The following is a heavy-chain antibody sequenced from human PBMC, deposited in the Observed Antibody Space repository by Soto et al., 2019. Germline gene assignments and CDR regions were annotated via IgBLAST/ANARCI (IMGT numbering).Heavy chain of an antibody. V-gene: IGHV4-30-4*01. Sequence: QVQLQESGPGLVKPSETLSLTCTVSCGSISGGVHSWSWIRQPPGKGLEWIGHIFDSGRTYYNPSLRSRFTRSVDPSKNQFSLRLSSVTAADTAVYYCAREIMPLTNDWYFNLWGRGTLVTVSS. CDR2: IFDSGRT. D-gene: IGHD2-8*01. CDR1: CGSISGGVHS. J-gene: IGHJ2*01. CDR3: AREIMPLTNDWYFNL.